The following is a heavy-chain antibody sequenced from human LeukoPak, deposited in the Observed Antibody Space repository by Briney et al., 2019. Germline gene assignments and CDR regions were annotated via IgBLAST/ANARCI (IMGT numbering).Heavy chain of an antibody. D-gene: IGHD3-3*01. CDR3: ARGSIYHDY. CDR1: GYSFSNYY. V-gene: IGHV5-51*01. J-gene: IGHJ4*02. Sequence: GESLKISCKGSGYSFSNYYIAWVRQMPGKGLEWMGIIYPGDSDTTYSPSFQGRVTMSADKSISAAYLQWSSLKASDTAMYYCARGSIYHDYWGQGTLVTVSS. CDR2: IYPGDSDT.